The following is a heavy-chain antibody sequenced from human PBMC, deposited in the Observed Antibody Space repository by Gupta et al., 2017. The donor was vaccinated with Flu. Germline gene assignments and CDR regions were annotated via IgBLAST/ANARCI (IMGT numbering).Heavy chain of an antibody. V-gene: IGHV3-21*01. D-gene: IGHD4-17*01. CDR3: AGEVLAGPTAYDY. Sequence: EVQMVESGGDLVKPGGCLRFSWAASGFTFKSYSMTWVRQAPGKGLEWVSSSSGSGSYIYYEDSVKGRVTISRDNAKNSLYLQMNSLRAEDTAVYYCAGEVLAGPTAYDYWGQGTLVTVSS. CDR2: SSGSGSYI. CDR1: GFTFKSYS. J-gene: IGHJ4*02.